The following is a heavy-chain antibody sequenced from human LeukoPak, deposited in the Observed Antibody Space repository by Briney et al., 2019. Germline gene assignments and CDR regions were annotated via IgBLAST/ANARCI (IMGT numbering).Heavy chain of an antibody. J-gene: IGHJ4*02. D-gene: IGHD1-7*01. CDR3: AREDWNYGNY. CDR1: GGSISSGGYY. CDR2: IYYSGST. Sequence: PSETLSLTCTVSGGSISSGGYYWSWIRQHPGKGLEWIGYIYYSGSTYYNPSLKSRVTISVDTSKNQFSLKLSSVTAADTAVYYCAREDWNYGNYWGQGTLVTVSS. V-gene: IGHV4-31*03.